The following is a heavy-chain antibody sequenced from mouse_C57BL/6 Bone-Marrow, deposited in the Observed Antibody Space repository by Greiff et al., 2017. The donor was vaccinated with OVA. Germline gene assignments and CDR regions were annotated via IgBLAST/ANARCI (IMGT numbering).Heavy chain of an antibody. V-gene: IGHV1-69*01. CDR2: IDPSDSYT. J-gene: IGHJ4*01. CDR1: GYTFTSYW. Sequence: QVQLQQPGAELVMPGASVKLSCKASGYTFTSYWMHWVKQRPGQGLEWIGEIDPSDSYTNYNQKSKGKSTLTVDKSSSTAYMQLSSLTSEDSAVYYCARRWKGYGYGYAMDYWGQGTSVTVSS. CDR3: ARRWKGYGYGYAMDY. D-gene: IGHD2-2*01.